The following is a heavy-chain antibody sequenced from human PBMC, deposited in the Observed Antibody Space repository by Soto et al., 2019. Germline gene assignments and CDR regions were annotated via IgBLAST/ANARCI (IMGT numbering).Heavy chain of an antibody. Sequence: QVQLVQSGAELKKPGASVKVSCKASGYSFTSYGISWVRQAPGQGLEWMGWINGYNDNTNYAQKLQGRVTMTTDTSTSRAYMELRSLRSDDTAVYYSARDNGYGNAAWQFDPGGQGTLVTVSS. D-gene: IGHD6-13*01. CDR1: GYSFTSYG. V-gene: IGHV1-18*01. CDR3: ARDNGYGNAAWQFDP. CDR2: INGYNDNT. J-gene: IGHJ5*02.